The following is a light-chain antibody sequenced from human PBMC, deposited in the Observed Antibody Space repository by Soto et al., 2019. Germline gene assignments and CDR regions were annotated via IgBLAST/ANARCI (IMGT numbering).Light chain of an antibody. CDR1: QNISNG. CDR2: KAS. CDR3: QHYDGFPWT. J-gene: IGKJ1*01. V-gene: IGKV1-5*03. Sequence: EIQMTQSPSPLFESIGDKLPIPCRPGQNISNGLAWYQQKPGKAPKLLIYKASSLEGGVPSRFSGSASGTEFTLTISSLQPDDFATYYCQHYDGFPWTFGQGTKVEIK.